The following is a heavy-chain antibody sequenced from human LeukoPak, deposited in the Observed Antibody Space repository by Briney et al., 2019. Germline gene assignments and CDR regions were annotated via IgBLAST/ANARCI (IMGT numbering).Heavy chain of an antibody. D-gene: IGHD5-18*01. J-gene: IGHJ4*02. CDR1: GYSISTGYY. Sequence: SETLSLTCSVSGYSISTGYYWGWIRQPPGKGLEWIGSIYYSGSTYYNPSLKSRVTISVDTSKNQFSLKLSSVTAADTAVYYCARHATSGYSYGSLYYFDYWGQGTLVTVSS. CDR3: ARHATSGYSYGSLYYFDY. V-gene: IGHV4-38-2*02. CDR2: IYYSGST.